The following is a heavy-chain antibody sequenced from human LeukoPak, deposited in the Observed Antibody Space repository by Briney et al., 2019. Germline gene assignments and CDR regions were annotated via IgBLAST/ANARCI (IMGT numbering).Heavy chain of an antibody. CDR1: GFTFSSYS. D-gene: IGHD3-10*01. Sequence: GGSLRLSCAASGFTFSSYSMNWVRQAPGKGLKWVSYISSSSSAINYADSVKGRFTISRDNAKNSLFLQMNSLRDEDTAMYYCARGGGARPDYWGQGTLVTVSS. CDR2: ISSSSSAI. CDR3: ARGGGARPDY. J-gene: IGHJ4*02. V-gene: IGHV3-48*02.